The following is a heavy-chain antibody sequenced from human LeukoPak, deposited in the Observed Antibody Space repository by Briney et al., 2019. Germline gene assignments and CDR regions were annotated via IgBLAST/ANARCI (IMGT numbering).Heavy chain of an antibody. D-gene: IGHD6-6*01. V-gene: IGHV3-74*01. CDR3: ARGAARGRFDP. CDR2: INSDGSST. Sequence: PGGSLRLSCAASGFTFSNAWMSWVRQAPGKGLVWVSRINSDGSSTSYADSVKGRFTISRDNAKNTLYLQMNSLRAEDTAVYYCARGAARGRFDPWGQGTLVTVSS. J-gene: IGHJ5*02. CDR1: GFTFSNAW.